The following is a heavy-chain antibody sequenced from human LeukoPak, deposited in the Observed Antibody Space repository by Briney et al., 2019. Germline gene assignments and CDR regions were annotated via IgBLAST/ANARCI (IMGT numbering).Heavy chain of an antibody. Sequence: PGGSLRLSCAASGFTFSSYSMTWVRQAPGKGLEWVSSMSSGGTYINYADSVRGRFTISRDNAKNSLYLLMNTLRAEDTAVYYCARDGGGTTPYDCWGQGSLVTVSS. V-gene: IGHV3-21*01. CDR3: ARDGGGTTPYDC. CDR1: GFTFSSYS. J-gene: IGHJ4*02. D-gene: IGHD1-7*01. CDR2: MSSGGTYI.